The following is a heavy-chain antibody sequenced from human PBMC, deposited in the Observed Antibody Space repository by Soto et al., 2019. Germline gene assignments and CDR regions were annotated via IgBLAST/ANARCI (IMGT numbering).Heavy chain of an antibody. V-gene: IGHV4-30-4*01. Sequence: VQLQESGPGLVRPSETLSLTCTVSCGSISSGNFYWSWIRQPPGKGLEWIVYIYFSGSTSYSPSLKSRLTISLNTSNNQFSLKLTSVTAADTAVYYCAHDSHGGNTYFDLWGQGALVTVSS. CDR3: AHDSHGGNTYFDL. CDR2: IYFSGST. D-gene: IGHD1-26*01. CDR1: CGSISSGNFY. J-gene: IGHJ4*02.